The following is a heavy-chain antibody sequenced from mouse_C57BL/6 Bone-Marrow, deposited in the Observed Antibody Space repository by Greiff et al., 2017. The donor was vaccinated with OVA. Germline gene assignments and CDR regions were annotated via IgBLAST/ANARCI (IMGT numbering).Heavy chain of an antibody. J-gene: IGHJ4*01. CDR1: GFSLTSYG. D-gene: IGHD2-4*01. CDR3: SILLYDYYHPYYYAMDY. V-gene: IGHV2-5*01. CDR2: IWSGGST. Sequence: VQLVESGPGLVQPSQSLSITCTVSGFSLTSYGVHWVRQSPGKGLEWLGVIWSGGSTDDNAAFMSRLSITKANSKTQVFFKMNSLQADDTSLYYCSILLYDYYHPYYYAMDYWGQGTSVTVSS.